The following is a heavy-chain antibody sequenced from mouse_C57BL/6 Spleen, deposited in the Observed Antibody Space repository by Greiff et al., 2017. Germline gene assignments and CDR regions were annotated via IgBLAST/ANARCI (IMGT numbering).Heavy chain of an antibody. D-gene: IGHD2-3*01. J-gene: IGHJ2*01. Sequence: VQLQQPGAELVRPGSSVKLSCKASGYTFTSYWMHWVKQRPIQGLEWIGNIDPSDSETHYNQKFKDKATLTVDKSSSTAYMQLSSLPSEDSAVYYCARTMMVTDGGYYFDYWGQGTTLTVSS. CDR3: ARTMMVTDGGYYFDY. CDR1: GYTFTSYW. V-gene: IGHV1-52*01. CDR2: IDPSDSET.